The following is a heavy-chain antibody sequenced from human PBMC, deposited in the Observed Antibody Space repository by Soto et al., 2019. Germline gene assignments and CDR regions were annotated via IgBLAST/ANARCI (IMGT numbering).Heavy chain of an antibody. D-gene: IGHD5-12*01. CDR3: AREPGSSGYQRVY. CDR1: GFTFSSYS. J-gene: IGHJ4*02. Sequence: GGSLRLSCAASGFTFSSYSMNWVRQAPGKGLEWVSSISSSSSYIYYADSVKGRFTISRDNAKNSLYLQMNSLRAEDTAVYYCAREPGSSGYQRVYWGKGTLVLLSS. V-gene: IGHV3-21*01. CDR2: ISSSSSYI.